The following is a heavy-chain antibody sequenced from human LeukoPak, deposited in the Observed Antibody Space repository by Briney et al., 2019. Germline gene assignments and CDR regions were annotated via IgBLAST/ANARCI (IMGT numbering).Heavy chain of an antibody. CDR2: ISWNNSPI. D-gene: IGHD5-18*01. CDR1: GFTFDDFA. V-gene: IGHV3-9*01. CDR3: ARGGNTANFDY. Sequence: SLRLSCSASGFTFDDFAMHWVRQAPGKGLEWVSGISWNNSPIDYADSVQGRFTISRDNAKNSLYLQMNSLRPEDTAFYFCARGGNTANFDYWGQGILVTVSS. J-gene: IGHJ4*02.